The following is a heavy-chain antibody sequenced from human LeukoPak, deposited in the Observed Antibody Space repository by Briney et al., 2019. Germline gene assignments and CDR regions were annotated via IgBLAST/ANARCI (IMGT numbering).Heavy chain of an antibody. Sequence: PSETLSLTCTVSGGSISSSTYYWGWIRQPPGKGLEWIGSIYYSGNTYYNPSLNSLVTISLDTSKNQFSLKLNSVTAADTAVYYCARDPVFRWFDPWGQGTLVTVSS. CDR2: IYYSGNT. D-gene: IGHD3-10*01. CDR3: ARDPVFRWFDP. V-gene: IGHV4-39*07. CDR1: GGSISSSTYY. J-gene: IGHJ5*02.